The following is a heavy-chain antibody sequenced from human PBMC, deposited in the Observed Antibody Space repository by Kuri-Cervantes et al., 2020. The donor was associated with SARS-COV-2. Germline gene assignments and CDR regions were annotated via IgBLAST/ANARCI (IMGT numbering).Heavy chain of an antibody. CDR2: IIPIFGTE. Sequence: SVKVSCKASGGTFSSYAISWVRQAPGQGLEWMGGIIPIFGTENYAQKFQGRVTITADESTSTAYMELSSLRSEDTAVYYCASRKRELVYATRGGYFDLWGRGTLVTVSS. CDR1: GGTFSSYA. D-gene: IGHD2-8*01. J-gene: IGHJ2*01. V-gene: IGHV1-69*13. CDR3: ASRKRELVYATRGGYFDL.